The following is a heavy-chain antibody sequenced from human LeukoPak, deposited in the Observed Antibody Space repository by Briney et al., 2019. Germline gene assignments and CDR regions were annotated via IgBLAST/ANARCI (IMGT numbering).Heavy chain of an antibody. CDR3: ATRGGYEVDY. D-gene: IGHD5-12*01. Sequence: GESLKISFKGSGYRFTSYWIGWVRPMPSKGLEWMGVIYPGASDTRYSPSFQGQVTISADRSISTAYLQWSSLKASDTAMYYCATRGGYEVDYWGQGTLVTVSS. V-gene: IGHV5-51*01. J-gene: IGHJ4*02. CDR1: GYRFTSYW. CDR2: IYPGASDT.